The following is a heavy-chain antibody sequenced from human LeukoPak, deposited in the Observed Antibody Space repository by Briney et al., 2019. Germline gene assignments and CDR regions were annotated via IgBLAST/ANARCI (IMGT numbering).Heavy chain of an antibody. V-gene: IGHV1-8*03. CDR3: AREDYYDSGSNDY. Sequence: ASVKVSCKASGYTFTSYDIHWVRQATGQGLEWMGWMNPNSGITVYAQKFQGRVTITRNTSIGTAYMELSSLRSEDTAVYYCAREDYYDSGSNDYWGQGTLVTVSS. J-gene: IGHJ4*02. CDR2: MNPNSGIT. CDR1: GYTFTSYD. D-gene: IGHD3-22*01.